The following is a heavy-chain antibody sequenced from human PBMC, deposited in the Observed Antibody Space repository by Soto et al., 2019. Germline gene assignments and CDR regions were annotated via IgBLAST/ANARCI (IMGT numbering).Heavy chain of an antibody. CDR3: ARMGSGWDFHY. CDR2: IIPILGIA. J-gene: IGHJ4*02. D-gene: IGHD6-19*01. V-gene: IGHV1-69*02. CDR1: GGTFSSYT. Sequence: QVQLVQSGAEVKKPGSSVKVSCKASGGTFSSYTISWVRQAPGQGLEWMGRIIPILGIANYAQKFQGRVTITADKSTSTAYMELSSLRSEDTAVYYCARMGSGWDFHYWGQGTLVTVSS.